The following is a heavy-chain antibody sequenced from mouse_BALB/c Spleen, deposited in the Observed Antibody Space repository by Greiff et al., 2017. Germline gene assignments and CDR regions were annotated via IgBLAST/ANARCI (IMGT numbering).Heavy chain of an antibody. J-gene: IGHJ1*01. CDR1: GDSITSGY. D-gene: IGHD4-1*01. CDR2: ISYSGST. V-gene: IGHV3-8*02. Sequence: EVQRVESGPSLVKPSQTLSLTCSVTGDSITSGYWNWIRKFPGNKLEYMGYISYSGSTYYNPSLKSRISITRDTSKNQYYLQLNSVTTEDTATYYCARYTELGRYFDVWGAGTTVTVSS. CDR3: ARYTELGRYFDV.